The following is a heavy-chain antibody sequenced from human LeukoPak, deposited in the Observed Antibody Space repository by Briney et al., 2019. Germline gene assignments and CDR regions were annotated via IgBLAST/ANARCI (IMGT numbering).Heavy chain of an antibody. V-gene: IGHV3-30*03. CDR3: ARGNYDILTGYYPIDY. D-gene: IGHD3-9*01. J-gene: IGHJ4*02. CDR2: ISYDGSNK. Sequence: GGSLRLSCAVSGFTFSSYGMHWVRQAPGKGLEWVAVISYDGSNKYYADSVKGRFTISRDNSKNTLYLQMNSLRAEDTAVYYCARGNYDILTGYYPIDYWGQGTLVTVSS. CDR1: GFTFSSYG.